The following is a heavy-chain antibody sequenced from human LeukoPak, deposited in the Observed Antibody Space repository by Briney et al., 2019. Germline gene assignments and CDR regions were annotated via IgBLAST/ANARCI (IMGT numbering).Heavy chain of an antibody. J-gene: IGHJ4*02. V-gene: IGHV4-4*07. CDR2: IYTSGST. Sequence: SETLSLTCTVSGGSISSYYWSWIRQPAGKGLEWIGRIYTSGSTNYNPSLKSRVTMSVDTSKNQFSLKLSSVTAADTAVYYCARVYGSGSYILTYYFDXWGQGTLVTV. D-gene: IGHD3-10*01. CDR1: GGSISSYY. CDR3: ARVYGSGSYILTYYFDX.